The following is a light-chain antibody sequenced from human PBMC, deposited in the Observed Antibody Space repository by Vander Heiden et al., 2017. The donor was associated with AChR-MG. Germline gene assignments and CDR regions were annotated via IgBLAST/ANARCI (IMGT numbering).Light chain of an antibody. Sequence: NFMLTQPHSVSESPGKTVTISCTGSSGSIASNYVQWYQQRPGSAPTTVSYEDNQRPSGVPDRFSGSIDSSSNSASLTISGLKTEDEADYDCQSYDSSIHVVCGGGTKLTVL. CDR3: QSYDSSIHVV. V-gene: IGLV6-57*02. CDR1: SGSIASNY. CDR2: EDN. J-gene: IGLJ2*01.